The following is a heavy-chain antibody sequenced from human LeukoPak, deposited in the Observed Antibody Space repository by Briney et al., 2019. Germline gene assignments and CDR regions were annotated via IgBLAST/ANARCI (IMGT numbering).Heavy chain of an antibody. D-gene: IGHD2-21*02. V-gene: IGHV3-30*03. J-gene: IGHJ4*02. CDR1: GFSFSSYG. CDR3: AQGFTAIIY. CDR2: VSYDGSNI. Sequence: RGSLRLSCAASGFSFSSYGMQWVRQAPGKGLQWVAVVSYDGSNIDYADSVKGRFTISRDNSKNTLYLQMNSLRAEDTAVYYCAQGFTAIIYWGQGTLVTVSS.